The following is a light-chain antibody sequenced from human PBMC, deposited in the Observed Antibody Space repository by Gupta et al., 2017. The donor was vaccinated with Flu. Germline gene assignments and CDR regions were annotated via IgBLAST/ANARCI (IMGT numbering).Light chain of an antibody. CDR3: QQLHNWPPIT. V-gene: IGKV3-11*01. J-gene: IGKJ5*01. Sequence: IVLTQSPATLSLSPGERATLSCRASQSVSTYLAWYQHKPGQAPRLLIYAASNRDPGIPARFSGSGSETDFTLTISSREPEDFAVYYCQQLHNWPPITFGQGTRMEIK. CDR2: AAS. CDR1: QSVSTY.